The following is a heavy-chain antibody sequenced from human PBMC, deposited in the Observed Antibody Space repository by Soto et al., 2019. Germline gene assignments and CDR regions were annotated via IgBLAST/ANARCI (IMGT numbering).Heavy chain of an antibody. CDR1: GGSINDYY. CDR2: VYYSGTT. CDR3: ARAKAPLYSSSWYWFDP. J-gene: IGHJ5*02. Sequence: SGTLSLTCTVSGGSINDYYWSWIRQPPGKGLEWIGYVYYSGTTNYNPSLNSRVTISVDTSKNQFSLKLSSVTAADTAVYYCARAKAPLYSSSWYWFDPWGQGTLVTVSS. D-gene: IGHD6-13*01. V-gene: IGHV4-59*08.